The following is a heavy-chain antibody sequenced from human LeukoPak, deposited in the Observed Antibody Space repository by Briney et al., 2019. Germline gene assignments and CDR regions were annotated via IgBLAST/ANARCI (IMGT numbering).Heavy chain of an antibody. CDR1: GGSLSSNAYH. CDR2: IHYNGRT. J-gene: IGHJ5*02. CDR3: ARVGIAAAGTGWFDP. Sequence: PSETLPLTCTVTGGSLSSNAYHWGWIRQPPGKGLEWIGTIHYNGRTDYNSSLESRLTISLDRTKDQFSLKLTSVTATDTAMYYCARVGIAAAGTGWFDPWGQGTLVTVSS. D-gene: IGHD6-13*01. V-gene: IGHV4-39*07.